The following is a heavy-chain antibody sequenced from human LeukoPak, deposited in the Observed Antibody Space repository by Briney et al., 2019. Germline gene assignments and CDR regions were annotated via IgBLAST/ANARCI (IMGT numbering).Heavy chain of an antibody. D-gene: IGHD6-13*01. J-gene: IGHJ3*02. CDR3: AREYGYSSSWYGDIDAFDI. CDR1: GFTFSSYW. CDR2: IKQDGSEK. V-gene: IGHV3-7*01. Sequence: PGGSLRLSCAASGFTFSSYWMSWVRQAPGKGLEWVANIKQDGSEKYYVDSVKGRFTISRDNAKNSLYLQMNSLRAEDTAVYYCAREYGYSSSWYGDIDAFDIWGQGTMVTVSS.